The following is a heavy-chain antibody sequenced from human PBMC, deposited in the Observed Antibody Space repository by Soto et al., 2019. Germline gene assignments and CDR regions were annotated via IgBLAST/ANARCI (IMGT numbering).Heavy chain of an antibody. CDR3: ARGEACRSARGWYFDL. J-gene: IGHJ2*01. CDR2: IIPIFGTA. CDR1: GGTFSSYA. V-gene: IGHV1-69*01. Sequence: QVQLVQSGAEVKKPGSSVKVSCKASGGTFSSYAISWVRQAPGQGLEWMGGIIPIFGTANYAQKFQGRVTITADESTSTAYMELSSLRSEDTAVYYWARGEACRSARGWYFDLWGRGTLVTVSS.